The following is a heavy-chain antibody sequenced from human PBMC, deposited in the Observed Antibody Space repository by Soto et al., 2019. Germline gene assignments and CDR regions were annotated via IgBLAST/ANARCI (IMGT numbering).Heavy chain of an antibody. Sequence: QVQLVESGGGVVQPGRSLRLSCAASGFTFSSYGMHWVRQAPGKGLEWVAVISYDGSNKYYADSVKGRFTISRDNSKNTLYLKMNGLRAEDTAVYYCAKDTLYSYAQSYNGMDVWGQGTTVTVSS. D-gene: IGHD5-18*01. J-gene: IGHJ6*02. CDR3: AKDTLYSYAQSYNGMDV. CDR1: GFTFSSYG. CDR2: ISYDGSNK. V-gene: IGHV3-30*18.